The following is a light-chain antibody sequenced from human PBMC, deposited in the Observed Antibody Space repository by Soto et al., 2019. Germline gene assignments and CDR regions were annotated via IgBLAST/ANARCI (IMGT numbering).Light chain of an antibody. CDR2: GVN. J-gene: IGLJ3*02. CDR3: TSFTTTNTWV. V-gene: IGLV2-11*01. Sequence: QSALTQPRSVSGSPGQSVTVSCTGTSSDVGGYNYVSWYQQHPGKAPKLIIFGVNNRPSGVSDRFSGSKSGNTASLTISGLQPEDEADYYCTSFTTTNTWVFGGGTKLTVL. CDR1: SSDVGGYNY.